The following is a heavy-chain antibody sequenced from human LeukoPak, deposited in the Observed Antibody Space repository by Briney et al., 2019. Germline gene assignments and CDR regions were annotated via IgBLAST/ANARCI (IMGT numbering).Heavy chain of an antibody. Sequence: GGSLRFSCAASGFTFSTYAMHWVRQAPGKGLEWVAMIWYNGKNKHYADSVKGRFTISRDNSKNTLDLQMNTLRADDTAVYYCVRDPSNSGWAFDYWGQGTLVTVSS. CDR3: VRDPSNSGWAFDY. D-gene: IGHD6-19*01. V-gene: IGHV3-33*01. CDR2: IWYNGKNK. J-gene: IGHJ4*02. CDR1: GFTFSTYA.